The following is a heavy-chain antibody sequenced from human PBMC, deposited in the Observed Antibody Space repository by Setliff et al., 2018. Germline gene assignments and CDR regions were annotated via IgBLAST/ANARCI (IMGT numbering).Heavy chain of an antibody. Sequence: LSLTCTVSGGSVTNNNYYWTWIRRHPRKGLEWLGYTSYSGTTHYNVALLNRLAISVDTSKNQFQFSLKVYLVTAADTAVYYCAKGGTYRYFDFWGQGALVTVSS. J-gene: IGHJ4*02. V-gene: IGHV4-31*03. D-gene: IGHD1-1*01. CDR1: GGSVTNNNYY. CDR3: AKGGTYRYFDF. CDR2: TSYSGTT.